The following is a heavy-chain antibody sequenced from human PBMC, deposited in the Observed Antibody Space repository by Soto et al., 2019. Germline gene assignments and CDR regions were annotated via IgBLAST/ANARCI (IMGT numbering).Heavy chain of an antibody. CDR3: ARETTILRGVFDP. D-gene: IGHD3-10*01. J-gene: IGHJ5*02. Sequence: SETLSLTCSVSGDSISGYYWNWFRQPPGKGLEWLAYFFYGGSSNYNPSLKSRVTISVDASKNQLSLNLNSVTPADTAVYYCARETTILRGVFDPWGQGTLVTVS. CDR2: FFYGGSS. CDR1: GDSISGYY. V-gene: IGHV4-59*01.